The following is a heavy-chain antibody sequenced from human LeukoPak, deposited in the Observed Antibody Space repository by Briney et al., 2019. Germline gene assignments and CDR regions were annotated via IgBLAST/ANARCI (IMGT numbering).Heavy chain of an antibody. D-gene: IGHD3-9*01. CDR2: INHSGST. J-gene: IGHJ4*02. CDR1: GGSFSGYY. CDR3: ARRRYYDILTGYYQPYYFDY. Sequence: SETLPLTCAVYGGSFSGYYWSWIRQPPGKGLEWIGEINHSGSTNYNPSLKSRVTISVDTSKNQFSLKLSSVTAADTAVYYCARRRYYDILTGYYQPYYFDYWGQGTLVTVSS. V-gene: IGHV4-34*01.